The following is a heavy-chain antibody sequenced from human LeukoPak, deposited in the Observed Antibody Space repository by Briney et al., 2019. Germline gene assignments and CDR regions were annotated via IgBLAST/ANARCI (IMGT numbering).Heavy chain of an antibody. CDR2: IYTSGST. J-gene: IGHJ4*02. D-gene: IGHD6-6*01. Sequence: SETLSLTCTVSGGSISSGSYYWSWIRQPAGKGLEWIGRIYTSGSTNYNPSLKSRVTISVDTSKNQFSLKLSSVTAADTAVYYCARRVYSSSSYFDYWGQGTLVTVSS. CDR3: ARRVYSSSSYFDY. V-gene: IGHV4-61*02. CDR1: GGSISSGSYY.